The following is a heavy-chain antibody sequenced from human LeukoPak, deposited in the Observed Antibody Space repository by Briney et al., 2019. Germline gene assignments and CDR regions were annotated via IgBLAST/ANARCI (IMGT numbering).Heavy chain of an antibody. CDR3: AKDPVKVAATPLWWFDY. CDR1: AFPFRNYA. V-gene: IGHV3-30*18. J-gene: IGHJ4*02. CDR2: IASDGNDK. Sequence: PGGSLRLSCAASAFPFRNYAMHWLRQAPGKGLEWVAVIASDGNDKHLADSVKGRFTISRDNSRNTLFLQMNSLRTEDTAVYYCAKDPVKVAATPLWWFDYWGQGTRVTVSS. D-gene: IGHD2-15*01.